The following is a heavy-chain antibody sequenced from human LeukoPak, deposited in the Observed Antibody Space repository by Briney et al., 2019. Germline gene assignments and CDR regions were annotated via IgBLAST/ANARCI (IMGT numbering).Heavy chain of an antibody. CDR1: GFTFSSYY. D-gene: IGHD1-1*01. V-gene: IGHV3-21*01. CDR3: ASQTGVIDY. Sequence: GGSLRLSCAASGFTFSSYYMNWVRQAPGKGLEWVSSISSSSSYIYYADSVKGRFTISRDNAKNSLYLHMNSLRAEDTAVYYCASQTGVIDYWGQGTLVTVSS. CDR2: ISSSSSYI. J-gene: IGHJ4*02.